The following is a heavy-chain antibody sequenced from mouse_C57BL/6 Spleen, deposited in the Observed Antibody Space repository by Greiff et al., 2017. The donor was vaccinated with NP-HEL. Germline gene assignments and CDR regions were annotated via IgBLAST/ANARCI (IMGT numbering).Heavy chain of an antibody. Sequence: QVQLQQPGAELVRPGTSVKLSCKASGYTFTSYWMHWVKQRPGQGLEWIGVIDPSDSYTNYNQKFKGKATLTVDTSSSTAYMQLSSLTSEDSAVYYWARSGYYGSSSDYAMDYWGQGTSVTVSS. CDR1: GYTFTSYW. CDR2: IDPSDSYT. D-gene: IGHD1-1*01. V-gene: IGHV1-59*01. CDR3: ARSGYYGSSSDYAMDY. J-gene: IGHJ4*01.